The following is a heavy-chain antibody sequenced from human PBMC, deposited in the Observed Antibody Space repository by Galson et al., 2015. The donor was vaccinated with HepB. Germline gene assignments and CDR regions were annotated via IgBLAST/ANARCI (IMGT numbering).Heavy chain of an antibody. CDR2: INGRGSTR. V-gene: IGHV3-23*01. J-gene: IGHJ5*02. CDR1: GFIFRHHA. D-gene: IGHD3-16*01. CDR3: AKEGSWFGGDWFDP. Sequence: SGFIFRHHAMASIRQAPWTGPARVSGINGRGSTRSYSEAVKGRFSISRDNSKDTVLLQLDNLRAEDTAVYDCAKEGSWFGGDWFDPWGQGALVTVS.